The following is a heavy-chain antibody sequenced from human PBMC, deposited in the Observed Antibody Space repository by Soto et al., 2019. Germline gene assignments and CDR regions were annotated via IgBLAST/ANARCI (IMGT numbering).Heavy chain of an antibody. CDR3: ARDALSRDSI. V-gene: IGHV4-31*03. D-gene: IGHD3-22*01. CDR2: ISYSGRT. CDR1: GGSISSGGYY. J-gene: IGHJ4*02. Sequence: QVQLQESGPGLVKPSQTLSLTCTVSGGSISSGGYYWSWIRQHPGKGLEWIGYISYSGRTYYNPSLEGRVTRSVDTPKNQFSLKLSSVTAADTAVYYCARDALSRDSIWGQGTLVTVSS.